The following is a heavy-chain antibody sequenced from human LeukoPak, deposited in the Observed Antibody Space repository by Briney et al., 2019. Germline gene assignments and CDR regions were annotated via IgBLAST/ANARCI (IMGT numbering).Heavy chain of an antibody. Sequence: SETLSLTRTVSGGSISSSSYYWGWSRQPPGKGLEWIGSIYYSGSTYYNPSLKSRVTISVDTSKNQFSLRLSSVTAADTAVYYCARSTLVNYYYYMAVWGKGTTVTVS. CDR3: ARSTLVNYYYYMAV. J-gene: IGHJ6*03. CDR1: GGSISSSSYY. CDR2: IYYSGST. D-gene: IGHD6-6*01. V-gene: IGHV4-39*01.